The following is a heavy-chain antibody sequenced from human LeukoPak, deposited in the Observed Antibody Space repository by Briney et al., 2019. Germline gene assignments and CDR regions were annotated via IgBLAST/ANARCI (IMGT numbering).Heavy chain of an antibody. CDR2: ISYDGSNK. CDR1: GGTFSSYA. J-gene: IGHJ4*02. D-gene: IGHD6-13*01. V-gene: IGHV3-30-3*01. CDR3: FPSRGSSWHYYFDY. Sequence: SCKASGGTFSSYAMHWVRQAPGKGLEWVAVISYDGSNKYYADSVKGRFTISRDNSKNTLYLQMNSLRAEDTAVYYCFPSRGSSWHYYFDYWGQGTLVTVSS.